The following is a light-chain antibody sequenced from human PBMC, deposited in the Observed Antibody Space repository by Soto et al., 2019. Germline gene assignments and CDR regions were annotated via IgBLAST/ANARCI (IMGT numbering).Light chain of an antibody. CDR3: CTRV. CDR2: DVS. Sequence: QSVLTQPRSVSGSPGQSVTISCTGTSSDVGGYNYVSWYQQHPGKAPKLMIYDVSKRPSGVPDRFSGSKSGNTASLTISGLQAEDEADYYCCTRVFGGGTKLTVL. J-gene: IGLJ2*01. V-gene: IGLV2-11*01. CDR1: SSDVGGYNY.